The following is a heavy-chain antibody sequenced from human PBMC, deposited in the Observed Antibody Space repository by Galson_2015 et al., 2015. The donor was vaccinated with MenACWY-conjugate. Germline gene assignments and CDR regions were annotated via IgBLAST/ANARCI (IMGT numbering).Heavy chain of an antibody. Sequence: SLRLSCAASGFTFSDYGMHWARQTPGKGLEWVAVISYDGDNEYYADSVKGRFTISRDNSKNTLYLQMNSLRAEDTAVYYCAKIRSAVYSSSWYYYYGMDVWGQGTTVTVSS. CDR1: GFTFSDYG. CDR2: ISYDGDNE. CDR3: AKIRSAVYSSSWYYYYGMDV. J-gene: IGHJ6*02. V-gene: IGHV3-30*18. D-gene: IGHD6-13*01.